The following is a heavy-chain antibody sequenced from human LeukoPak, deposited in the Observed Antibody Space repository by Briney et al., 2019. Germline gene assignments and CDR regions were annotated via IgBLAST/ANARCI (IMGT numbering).Heavy chain of an antibody. CDR3: ARTSPRHSGFDI. CDR1: GGSISSYY. J-gene: IGHJ3*02. V-gene: IGHV4-4*07. D-gene: IGHD1-26*01. Sequence: SETLSLTCTVSGGSISSYYWSWVRQPAGKGLEWIGRIYTSGSTNYNPSLKSRVTMSVDTSKNQFSLQLSSVTAADTAVYYCARTSPRHSGFDIWGQGTMVSVSS. CDR2: IYTSGST.